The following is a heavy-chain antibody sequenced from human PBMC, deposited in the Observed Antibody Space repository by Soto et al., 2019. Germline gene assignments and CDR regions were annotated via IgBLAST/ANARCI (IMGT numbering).Heavy chain of an antibody. J-gene: IGHJ3*02. Sequence: QVQLVQSGAEVKKPGASVKVSCKASGYTFTGYYMHWVRQAPGQGLEWMGWINPNSGGTNYAQKFQGWVTMTRDTSISTAYMELSRLRSDDTAVYYCARGGSVVVPASGAFDIWGQGTMVTVSS. D-gene: IGHD2-2*01. CDR3: ARGGSVVVPASGAFDI. CDR2: INPNSGGT. CDR1: GYTFTGYY. V-gene: IGHV1-2*04.